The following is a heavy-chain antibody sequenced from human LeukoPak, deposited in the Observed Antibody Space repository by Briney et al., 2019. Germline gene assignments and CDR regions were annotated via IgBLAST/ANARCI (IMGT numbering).Heavy chain of an antibody. J-gene: IGHJ4*02. CDR2: IYYSGST. CDR3: ARVGIQLWLRDFDY. V-gene: IGHV4-39*01. CDR1: GGSISSSSYY. D-gene: IGHD5-18*01. Sequence: SETLSLTSTVSGGSISSSSYYWGWIRQPPGKGLEWIGSIYYSGSTYYNPTHKSRVTISVDTSKNQFSLKLSSVTAADTAVYYCARVGIQLWLRDFDYWGQGTLVTVSS.